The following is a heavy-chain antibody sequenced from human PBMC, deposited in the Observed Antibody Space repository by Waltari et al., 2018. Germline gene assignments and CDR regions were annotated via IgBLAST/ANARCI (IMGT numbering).Heavy chain of an antibody. Sequence: EVQLVESGGGLVQPGGSLRLSCAASGFTFSSYSMNWVRQAPGKGLEWVSYISSSSSTIYYADSVKGRFTISRDNAKNSLYLQMNSLRAEDTAVYYCARDDRQWLVLYYYGMDVWGQGTTVTVSS. CDR2: ISSSSSTI. CDR1: GFTFSSYS. D-gene: IGHD6-19*01. V-gene: IGHV3-48*01. J-gene: IGHJ6*02. CDR3: ARDDRQWLVLYYYGMDV.